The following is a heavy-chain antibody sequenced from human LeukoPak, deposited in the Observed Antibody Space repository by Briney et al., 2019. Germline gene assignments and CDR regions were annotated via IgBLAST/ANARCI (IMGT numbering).Heavy chain of an antibody. Sequence: SGTLSLTCAVSGGSISSSNWWSWVRQPPGKGLEWIGEIYHSGSTNYNPSLKSRVTISVDKSKNQFSLKLSSVTAADTAVYYCARGGAYYYGSGSYYVWGQGTLVTVSS. J-gene: IGHJ4*02. CDR2: IYHSGST. V-gene: IGHV4-4*02. CDR3: ARGGAYYYGSGSYYV. D-gene: IGHD3-10*01. CDR1: GGSISSSNW.